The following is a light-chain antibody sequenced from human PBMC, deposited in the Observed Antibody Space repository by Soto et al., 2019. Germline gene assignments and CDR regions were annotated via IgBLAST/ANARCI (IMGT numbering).Light chain of an antibody. Sequence: QSVLTHPPSVSAAPGQKVTISCSGSNSNIGNNYVSWYQQLPGTAPKLLIYENNKRPSGIPDRFSGSKSGTSATLGITGLQTGDEADYYCGTWDSSLSAWVFGGGTKVTVL. CDR1: NSNIGNNY. CDR3: GTWDSSLSAWV. J-gene: IGLJ3*02. V-gene: IGLV1-51*02. CDR2: ENN.